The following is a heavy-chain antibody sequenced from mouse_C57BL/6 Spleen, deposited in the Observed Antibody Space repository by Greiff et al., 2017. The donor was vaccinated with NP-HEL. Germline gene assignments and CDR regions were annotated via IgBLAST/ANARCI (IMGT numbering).Heavy chain of an antibody. CDR3: ARGAIRLPYYFDY. Sequence: VQLQQPGAELVRPGSSVKLSCKASGYTFTSYWMHWVKQRPIQGLEWIGNIDPSDSETHYNQKFKDKATLTVDKSSSTAYMQLSSLTSEDSAVYYCARGAIRLPYYFDYWGQGTTLTVSS. D-gene: IGHD5-5*01. J-gene: IGHJ2*01. CDR1: GYTFTSYW. V-gene: IGHV1-52*01. CDR2: IDPSDSET.